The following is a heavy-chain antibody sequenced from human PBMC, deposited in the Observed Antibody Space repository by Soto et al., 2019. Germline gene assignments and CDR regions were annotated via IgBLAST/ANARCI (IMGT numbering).Heavy chain of an antibody. CDR2: INESEST. CDR1: GGSFSGHY. J-gene: IGHJ6*02. D-gene: IGHD2-2*01. CDR3: AVGRKYQLLYYYYVMDV. Sequence: SETLSLTCAVYGGSFSGHYCSWIRQPPGKGLEWIGEINESESTNYNPSLKSRITISVDTSKNQFSLKLSSVTAADTAVYYCAVGRKYQLLYYYYVMDVWGQGTTVTV. V-gene: IGHV4-34*01.